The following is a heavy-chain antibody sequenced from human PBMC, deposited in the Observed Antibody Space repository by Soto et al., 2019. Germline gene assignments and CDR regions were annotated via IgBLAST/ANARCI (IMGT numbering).Heavy chain of an antibody. J-gene: IGHJ3*02. D-gene: IGHD3-10*01. CDR1: GDTFSSYT. V-gene: IGHV1-69*02. CDR2: IIPILGVA. CDR3: ARVKSYLDAFDI. Sequence: QVQLVQSGAEVKKPGSSVKVSCKASGDTFSSYTFNWVRQAPGQGLEWMGRIIPILGVANYAQKFQGRVTITADKSTRTAYMELSSLRSEDTAVYYCARVKSYLDAFDIWGQGTMVNVYS.